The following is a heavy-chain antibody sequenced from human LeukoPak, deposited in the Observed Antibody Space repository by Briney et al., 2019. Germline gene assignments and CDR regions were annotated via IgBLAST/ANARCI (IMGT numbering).Heavy chain of an antibody. CDR3: AREELRAFDI. CDR1: GFTFSSYS. J-gene: IGHJ3*02. Sequence: GGSLRLSCAASGFTFSSYSMNWVRQAPGKGLEWVSSISSSSRYIYYADSVKGRFTISRDNAKNSLYLQMNSLRAEDTAVYYCAREELRAFDIWGQGTMVTVSS. CDR2: ISSSSRYI. D-gene: IGHD1-26*01. V-gene: IGHV3-21*01.